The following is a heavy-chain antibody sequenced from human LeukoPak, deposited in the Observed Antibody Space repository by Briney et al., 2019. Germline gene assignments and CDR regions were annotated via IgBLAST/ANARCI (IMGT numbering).Heavy chain of an antibody. D-gene: IGHD1-14*01. Sequence: PSETLSLTCTVFGGSISSYYWSWIRQPPGKGLEWIGYIYYSGSTNYNPSLKSRVTISVDTSKNQFSLKLSSVTAADTAVYYCARVWGSNRGPYYYYMDVWGKGTTVTVSS. V-gene: IGHV4-59*01. CDR1: GGSISSYY. CDR2: IYYSGST. J-gene: IGHJ6*03. CDR3: ARVWGSNRGPYYYYMDV.